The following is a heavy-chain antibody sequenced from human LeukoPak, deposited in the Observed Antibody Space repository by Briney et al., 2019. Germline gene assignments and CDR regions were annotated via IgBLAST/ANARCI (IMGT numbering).Heavy chain of an antibody. CDR2: IYYSGST. V-gene: IGHV4-39*01. Sequence: SEPMSPTCTVSGGSITSSSYYWGWIRQPPVKGLEWIGPIYYSGSTYYNPSLKSRVTISVDTSKNQSSLKLSSVTAADTAVYYCGRHIFGGLLGVVIIGLDWFDPGGQGTLVTVSS. CDR1: GGSITSSSYY. CDR3: GRHIFGGLLGVVIIGLDWFDP. D-gene: IGHD3-3*01. J-gene: IGHJ5*02.